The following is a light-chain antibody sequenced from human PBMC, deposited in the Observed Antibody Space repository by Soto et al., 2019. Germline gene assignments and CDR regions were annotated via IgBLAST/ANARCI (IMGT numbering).Light chain of an antibody. V-gene: IGKV1-39*01. CDR2: AAS. CDR3: QQSYSSPPT. CDR1: RSISNH. Sequence: DIQMTQSPSSLSASVDVRVIITCRASRSISNHLNWYQQKPGKAPKLLIFAASSLQSGVPSRFSGSRSGPDFTLTISSLQPEDFATYYCQQSYSSPPTFGQGTKVDNK. J-gene: IGKJ1*01.